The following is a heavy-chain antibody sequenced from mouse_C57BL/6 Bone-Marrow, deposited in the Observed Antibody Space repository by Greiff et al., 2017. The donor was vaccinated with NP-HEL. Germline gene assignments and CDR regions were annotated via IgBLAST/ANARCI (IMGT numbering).Heavy chain of an antibody. CDR3: ARRYRGLYYYAMDY. CDR2: ISSGSSTI. CDR1: GFTFSDYG. D-gene: IGHD2-12*01. Sequence: VMLVESGGGLVKPGGSLKLSCAASGFTFSDYGMHWVRQAPEKGLAWVAYISSGSSTIYYADTVKGRFTISRDNAKNTLFLQMTSLRSEDTAMYYCARRYRGLYYYAMDYWGQGTSVTVSS. J-gene: IGHJ4*01. V-gene: IGHV5-17*01.